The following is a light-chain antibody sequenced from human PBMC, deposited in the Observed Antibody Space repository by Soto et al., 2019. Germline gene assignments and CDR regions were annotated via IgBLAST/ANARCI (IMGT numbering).Light chain of an antibody. V-gene: IGKV3-15*01. J-gene: IGKJ1*01. Sequence: PGEGATLSCRASQSVSSNLTWYQQKPGQAPRLLIYGASTRATGVPARFSGSGSGTEFTLTISSLQSEDFAVYYCQQYNDWWTFGQGTKVDI. CDR3: QQYNDWWT. CDR1: QSVSSN. CDR2: GAS.